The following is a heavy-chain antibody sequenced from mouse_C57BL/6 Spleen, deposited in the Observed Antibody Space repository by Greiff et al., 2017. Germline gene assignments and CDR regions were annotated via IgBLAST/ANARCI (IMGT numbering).Heavy chain of an antibody. CDR3: ARDWDEGFAY. CDR1: GYSFTGYY. D-gene: IGHD4-1*01. J-gene: IGHJ3*01. V-gene: IGHV1-42*01. Sequence: VQLKQSGPELVKPGASVKISCKASGYSFTGYYMNWVKQSPEKSLEWIGEINPSTGGTTYNQKFKAKATLTVDKPSSTAYMQLKSLTSEDSAVYYCARDWDEGFAYWGQGTLVTVSA. CDR2: INPSTGGT.